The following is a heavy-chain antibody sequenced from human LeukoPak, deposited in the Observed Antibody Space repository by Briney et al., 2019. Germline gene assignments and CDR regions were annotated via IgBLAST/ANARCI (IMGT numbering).Heavy chain of an antibody. CDR1: GFTFSSYS. CDR2: ISRSSSYI. J-gene: IGHJ6*02. D-gene: IGHD6-19*01. V-gene: IGHV3-21*01. Sequence: GGSLRLSCASSGFTFSSYSMNWVRQAPGKGLDWVSSISRSSSYIYYADSVQGRFTISRDNAKNSLYLQMNSLRAEDTAVYYCARVIERQWLIPSYYYYGMDVWGQGTTVTVSS. CDR3: ARVIERQWLIPSYYYYGMDV.